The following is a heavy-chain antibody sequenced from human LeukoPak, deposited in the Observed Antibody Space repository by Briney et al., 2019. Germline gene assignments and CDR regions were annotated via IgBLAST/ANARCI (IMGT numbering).Heavy chain of an antibody. Sequence: GGSLRLSCAASGFTFRNYWMGWVRQAPGKGLEWVANTKPDGSAEYYADSVRGRFTTSRDNANNFLYLQMNSLRAEDTAVYYCAKDPRAGSGWGSFDYWGQGTLVTVSS. V-gene: IGHV3-7*03. D-gene: IGHD6-19*01. CDR3: AKDPRAGSGWGSFDY. CDR1: GFTFRNYW. J-gene: IGHJ4*02. CDR2: TKPDGSAE.